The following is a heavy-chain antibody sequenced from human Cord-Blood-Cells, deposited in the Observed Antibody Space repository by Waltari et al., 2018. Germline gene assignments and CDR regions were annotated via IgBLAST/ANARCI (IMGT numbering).Heavy chain of an antibody. CDR3: AKESDQQHFDY. J-gene: IGHJ4*02. Sequence: QVQLVESGGGVVQPGRSLRLSCPASGFTFSHHCMHWVRQALGKGLEWVAGISYDGSNKYYADSVKVRFTISRDNSKNTLYLQMNSLRAEDTAVYYCAKESDQQHFDYWGQGTLVTVSS. D-gene: IGHD6-13*01. V-gene: IGHV3-30*18. CDR2: ISYDGSNK. CDR1: GFTFSHHC.